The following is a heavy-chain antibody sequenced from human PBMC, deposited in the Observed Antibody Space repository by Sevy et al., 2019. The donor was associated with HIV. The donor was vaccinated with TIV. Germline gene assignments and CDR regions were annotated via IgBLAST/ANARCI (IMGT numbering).Heavy chain of an antibody. J-gene: IGHJ4*02. CDR1: GFTFSSYA. V-gene: IGHV3-23*01. CDR2: ISGSGGST. CDR3: AKVSYSSSYYFDY. Sequence: GGSLRLSCAASGFTFSSYAMSWVRQAPGKGLEWVSAISGSGGSTYYAHSVKGRFTISRDNSKNMLYLQMNSLRAEDTAVYYCAKVSYSSSYYFDYWGQGTLVTVSS. D-gene: IGHD6-13*01.